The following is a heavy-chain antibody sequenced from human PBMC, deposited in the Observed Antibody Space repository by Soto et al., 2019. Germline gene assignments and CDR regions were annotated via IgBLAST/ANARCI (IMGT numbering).Heavy chain of an antibody. CDR3: ARGYGDYSPFFDY. J-gene: IGHJ4*02. Sequence: QVQLVESGGGVVQPGRSLRLSCAASGFTFSSYGMHWVRQAPGKGLEWVAMTWYDGSRTYYADSVKGRFTISRDKSKTTLYLEMNSPRAEDTGVYYCARGYGDYSPFFDYWGQGTLVTVSS. CDR2: TWYDGSRT. V-gene: IGHV3-33*01. D-gene: IGHD4-17*01. CDR1: GFTFSSYG.